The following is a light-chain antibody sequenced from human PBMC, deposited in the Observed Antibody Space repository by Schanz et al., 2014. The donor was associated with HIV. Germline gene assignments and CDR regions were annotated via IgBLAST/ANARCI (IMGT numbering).Light chain of an antibody. V-gene: IGKV3-20*01. CDR1: QSVSSSF. CDR2: DAS. J-gene: IGKJ3*01. CDR3: QQFGSS. Sequence: EIVMTQSPGTLSVSPGERATLSCKASQSVSSSFLAWYQQKPGQAPRLLIYDASNRATGIPDRFSGSGSGTDFTLTISRLEPEDFAVYYCQQFGSSFGPGTKVDIK.